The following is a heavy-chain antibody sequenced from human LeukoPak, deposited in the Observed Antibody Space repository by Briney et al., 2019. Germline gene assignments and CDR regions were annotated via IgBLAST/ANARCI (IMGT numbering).Heavy chain of an antibody. CDR3: ARLGDGYNFLPY. CDR2: ISSSSSYI. V-gene: IGHV3-21*01. CDR1: GFTFSSYS. J-gene: IGHJ4*02. D-gene: IGHD5-24*01. Sequence: GGSLRLSCAASGFTFSSYSMNWVRQAPGKGLEWVSSISSSSSYIYYADSVKGRFTISRDNAKNSLYLQMNSLRAEDTAVYYCARLGDGYNFLPYWGQGTLVTVSS.